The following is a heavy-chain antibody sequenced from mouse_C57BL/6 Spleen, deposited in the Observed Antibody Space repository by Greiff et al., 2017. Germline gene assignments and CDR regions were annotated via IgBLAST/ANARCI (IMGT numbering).Heavy chain of an antibody. J-gene: IGHJ1*03. CDR3: ARHEAITTVVARRYFDV. CDR1: GYTFTEYT. Sequence: QVHVKQSGAELVKPGASVKLSCKASGYTFTEYTIHWVKQRSGQGLEWIGWFYPGSGSIKYNEKFKDKATLTADKSSSTVYMELSRLTSEDSAVYFCARHEAITTVVARRYFDVWGTGTTVTVSS. CDR2: FYPGSGSI. D-gene: IGHD1-1*01. V-gene: IGHV1-62-2*01.